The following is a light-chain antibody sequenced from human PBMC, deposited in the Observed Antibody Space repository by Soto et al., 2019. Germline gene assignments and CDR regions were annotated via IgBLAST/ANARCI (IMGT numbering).Light chain of an antibody. CDR3: QQYTGPPTT. V-gene: IGKV3-20*01. Sequence: EIVFTQSPGTLSLSPVERATLSCRASQSVSNNYLAWYQQKPGQAPRLLIYGASNRATGIPDRFSGSGSGTDFTLTITRLEPEDSAVYFCQQYTGPPTTFGQGTRLEI. CDR1: QSVSNNY. J-gene: IGKJ5*01. CDR2: GAS.